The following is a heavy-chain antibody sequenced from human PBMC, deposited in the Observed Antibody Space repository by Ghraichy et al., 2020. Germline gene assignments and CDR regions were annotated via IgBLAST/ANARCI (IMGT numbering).Heavy chain of an antibody. Sequence: ASVKVSCKASGYTFTSYGISWVRQAPGQGLEWMGWISGYNGNTNYAQKLQGRVTMTTGTSTSTAYMELRSLRSDDTAVYYCAGDCSSTSCYGSVYWGQGTLVTVSS. CDR1: GYTFTSYG. CDR3: AGDCSSTSCYGSVY. J-gene: IGHJ4*02. CDR2: ISGYNGNT. V-gene: IGHV1-18*01. D-gene: IGHD2-2*01.